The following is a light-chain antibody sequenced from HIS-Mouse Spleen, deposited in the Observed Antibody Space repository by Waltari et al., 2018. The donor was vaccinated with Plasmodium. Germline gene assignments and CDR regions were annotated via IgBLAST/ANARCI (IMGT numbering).Light chain of an antibody. CDR3: SSYTSSSTYV. V-gene: IGLV2-14*01. CDR1: SRDVGGYNY. J-gene: IGLJ1*01. CDR2: EVS. Sequence: QSALTQPASVSGSPGQSITISCTGTSRDVGGYNYVSWYQQHPGKAPKLMIYEVSNRPSGVSNRFSGSKTGHTASLTISGLQAEDEADYYCSSYTSSSTYVFGTGTKVTVL.